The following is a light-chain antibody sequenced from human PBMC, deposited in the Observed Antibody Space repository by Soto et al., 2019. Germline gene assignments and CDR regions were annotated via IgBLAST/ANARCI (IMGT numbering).Light chain of an antibody. V-gene: IGLV1-40*01. CDR3: QSYDNILRGWV. Sequence: QSVLTQPPSVSGAPGQRVTISCTGSSSNIGARYDVHWYQQLPGTAPKLLIYGNNKRPSGVPDRFSGSTSGTSASLAITGLQADDEADYYCQSYDNILRGWVFGGGTQLTVL. CDR2: GNN. J-gene: IGLJ3*02. CDR1: SSNIGARYD.